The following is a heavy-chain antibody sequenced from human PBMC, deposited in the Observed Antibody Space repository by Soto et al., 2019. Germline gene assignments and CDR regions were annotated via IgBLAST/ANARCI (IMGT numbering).Heavy chain of an antibody. CDR2: IWYDGSNK. J-gene: IGHJ3*02. D-gene: IGHD3-10*01. CDR3: ARGLLYYGSGSYYVDAFDI. Sequence: GGSLRLSCAASGFTFSSYGMHWVRQAPGKGLEWVAVIWYDGSNKYYADSVKGRFTISRDNSKNTLYLQMNSLRAEDTAVYYCARGLLYYGSGSYYVDAFDIWGQGTMVTVSS. CDR1: GFTFSSYG. V-gene: IGHV3-33*01.